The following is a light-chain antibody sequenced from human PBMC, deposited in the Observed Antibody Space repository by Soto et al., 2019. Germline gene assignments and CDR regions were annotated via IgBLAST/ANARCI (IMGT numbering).Light chain of an antibody. CDR1: QSISRW. Sequence: DIQMTQSPSSVSSSFGDRVTITCGASQSISRWLAWYQQKPGKAPKVLIYAASSLQSGVPSRFSGIGSGTDFTLSISSLKNEDFATYYCQQSYSGTLTFGGGTKVDIK. CDR2: AAS. J-gene: IGKJ4*01. CDR3: QQSYSGTLT. V-gene: IGKV1-12*01.